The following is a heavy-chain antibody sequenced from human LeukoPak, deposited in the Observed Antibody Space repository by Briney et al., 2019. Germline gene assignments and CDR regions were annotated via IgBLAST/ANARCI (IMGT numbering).Heavy chain of an antibody. V-gene: IGHV4-59*01. D-gene: IGHD6-19*01. CDR3: ASSPVAEYYYGMDV. Sequence: SETLSLTCTVSGGSISSYYWSWIRQPPGKGLEWIGYIYYSGSTNYNPSLKSRVTISVDTSKNQFSLKLSSVTAADTAVYYCASSPVAEYYYGMDVWGQGITVTVSS. CDR2: IYYSGST. J-gene: IGHJ6*02. CDR1: GGSISSYY.